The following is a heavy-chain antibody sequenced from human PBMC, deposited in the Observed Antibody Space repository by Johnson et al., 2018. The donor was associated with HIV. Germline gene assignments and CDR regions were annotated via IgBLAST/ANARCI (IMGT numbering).Heavy chain of an antibody. Sequence: VQLVESGGGLVKPGGSLRLSCAASGFTFRSYDMHWVRQVTGKGLEWVSVSGTAGEAYYQGSVKGRFTISRDNAKNALYLQMNSLRAEDTAVYYWAREGGVTMVDGFDIWGQGTMVTVSS. D-gene: IGHD3-10*01. CDR2: SGTAGEA. CDR1: GFTFRSYD. J-gene: IGHJ3*02. V-gene: IGHV3-13*01. CDR3: AREGGVTMVDGFDI.